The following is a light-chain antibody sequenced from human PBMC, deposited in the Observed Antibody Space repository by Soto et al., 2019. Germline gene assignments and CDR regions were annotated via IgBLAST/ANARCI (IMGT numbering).Light chain of an antibody. CDR1: NIGTKT. CDR2: DDS. Sequence: SYVMTQPPSVSVAPGQTASITCGGKNIGTKTVHWYQQRPGQAPVMVVYDDSDRPSGIPERFSGSNSGNTATLTISRVEAGDEADYYCQVWDSSGDHVVFGGGTKLTVL. J-gene: IGLJ2*01. V-gene: IGLV3-21*02. CDR3: QVWDSSGDHVV.